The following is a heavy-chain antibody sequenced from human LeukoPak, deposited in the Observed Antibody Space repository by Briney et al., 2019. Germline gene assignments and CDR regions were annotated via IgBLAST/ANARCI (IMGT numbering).Heavy chain of an antibody. V-gene: IGHV4-31*03. D-gene: IGHD1-14*01. CDR2: LHYSGST. Sequence: PSETLSLTCTVSGGSISSSGYYWSWIRQDPGRGLEWIGYLHYSGSTYYNPSLQSRVHISEDTSKKQFSLNLSSVSAADTAVYFCARDSGGSWFDPWGQGTLVTVSS. J-gene: IGHJ5*01. CDR3: ARDSGGSWFDP. CDR1: GGSISSSGYY.